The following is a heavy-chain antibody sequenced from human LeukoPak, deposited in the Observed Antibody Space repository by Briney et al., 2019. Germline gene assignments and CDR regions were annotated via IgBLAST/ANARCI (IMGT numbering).Heavy chain of an antibody. Sequence: ASVKVSCKASGYTFTSYGISWVRQAPGQGLEWMGWISAYNGNTNYAQKLQGRVTMTTDTSTSTAYMELRSMRSDDTAVYYCAREAEILYSSTSCRNNYYYYYYMDVWGKGTTVTVSS. CDR2: ISAYNGNT. J-gene: IGHJ6*03. CDR1: GYTFTSYG. D-gene: IGHD2-2*01. CDR3: AREAEILYSSTSCRNNYYYYYYMDV. V-gene: IGHV1-18*01.